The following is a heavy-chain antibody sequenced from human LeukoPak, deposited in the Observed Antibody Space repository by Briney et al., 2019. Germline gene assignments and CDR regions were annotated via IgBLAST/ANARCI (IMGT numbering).Heavy chain of an antibody. CDR3: ARGDIVVVPAAPYDAFDI. D-gene: IGHD2-2*01. Sequence: GGSLRLSCAASGFIFSNYAMNWVRQAPGKGLEWVSSISSSSSYIYYADSVKGRFTISRDNAKNSLYLQMNSLRAEDTAVYYCARGDIVVVPAAPYDAFDIWGQGTMVTVSS. CDR2: ISSSSSYI. J-gene: IGHJ3*02. V-gene: IGHV3-21*01. CDR1: GFIFSNYA.